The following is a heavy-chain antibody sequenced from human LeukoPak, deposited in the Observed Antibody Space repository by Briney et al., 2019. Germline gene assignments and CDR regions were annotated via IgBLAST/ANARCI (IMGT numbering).Heavy chain of an antibody. D-gene: IGHD5-12*01. Sequence: AASVKVSCKASGGTFSNYAISWVRQAPGQGRECMGGIIPIFGTAKYAQKFQGRVTITADESTSTAYMELSGLRSEDTAVYYCARGGRIVATILYYFDYWGQGTLVTVSS. V-gene: IGHV1-69*13. J-gene: IGHJ4*02. CDR3: ARGGRIVATILYYFDY. CDR2: IIPIFGTA. CDR1: GGTFSNYA.